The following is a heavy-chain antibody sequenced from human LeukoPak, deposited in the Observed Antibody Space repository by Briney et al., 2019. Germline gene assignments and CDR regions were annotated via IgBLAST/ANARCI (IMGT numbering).Heavy chain of an antibody. CDR2: ILHDGSNK. CDR1: GFTFSNYA. D-gene: IGHD3-10*01. J-gene: IGHJ4*02. V-gene: IGHV3-30*04. CDR3: ARGLMLRGVADY. Sequence: PGGSLRLSCAASGFTFSNYALHWVRQAPGEGLEWVAVILHDGSNKYADSVKGRFTISRDNSKNTLYLQMNSLRAEDTAVYYCARGLMLRGVADYWGQGTLVTVSS.